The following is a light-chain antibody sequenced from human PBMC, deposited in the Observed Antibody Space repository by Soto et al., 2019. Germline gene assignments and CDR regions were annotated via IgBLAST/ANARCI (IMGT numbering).Light chain of an antibody. V-gene: IGKV3-15*01. CDR3: QQYINWPRT. J-gene: IGKJ1*01. CDR1: QSVSSN. CDR2: GAS. Sequence: EVVMTQPPATLSVSPGERATLSCRASQSVSSNLAWYQQNRGQAPRLLIYGASTRATGVPARFSGSGSGTEFTLTISSLQSEDFAVYYCQQYINWPRTFGQGSKVEIK.